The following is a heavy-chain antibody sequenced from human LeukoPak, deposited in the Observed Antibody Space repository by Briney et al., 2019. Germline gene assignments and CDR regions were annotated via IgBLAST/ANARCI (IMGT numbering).Heavy chain of an antibody. CDR1: GGSISPFY. D-gene: IGHD2-15*01. J-gene: IGHJ4*02. V-gene: IGHV4-59*01. CDR2: ISYNRST. Sequence: SETLSLTCTVSGGSISPFYWNWIRQPPGEGLEWIGFISYNRSTNHNPSLKSRVTISLDTPQNQFSLRLSSVTAADTAVYYCAREVGCSGGTCSPFDYWGQGILVTVSS. CDR3: AREVGCSGGTCSPFDY.